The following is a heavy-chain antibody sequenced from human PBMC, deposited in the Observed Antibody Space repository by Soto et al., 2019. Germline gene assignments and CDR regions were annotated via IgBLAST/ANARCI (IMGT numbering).Heavy chain of an antibody. CDR3: ARVRFGDAFDY. J-gene: IGHJ4*02. Sequence: QVQLVQSGPEVKKPGASVKVSCEVSGYRFPSFGINWVRQAPGQGLEWVGGGNPDNHNTNYAQNLQHRVSLTTDTSTNTAFLELRDLTSDDTAVYYCARVRFGDAFDYWGQGTLVTVSS. CDR1: GYRFPSFG. V-gene: IGHV1-18*01. CDR2: GNPDNHNT. D-gene: IGHD4-17*01.